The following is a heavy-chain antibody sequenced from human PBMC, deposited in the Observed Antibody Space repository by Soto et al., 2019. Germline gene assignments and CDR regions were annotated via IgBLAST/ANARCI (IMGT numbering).Heavy chain of an antibody. CDR3: ARDYGDYYYYYGMDV. CDR2: INSDGSST. Sequence: GSLRLACAASGFTFSSYWMHWVRQAPGKGLVWVSRINSDGSSTSYAGSVKGRFTISRDNAKNTLYLQMNSLRAEDTAVYYCARDYGDYYYYYGMDVWCQGTTVTVSS. V-gene: IGHV3-74*01. D-gene: IGHD4-17*01. CDR1: GFTFSSYW. J-gene: IGHJ6*02.